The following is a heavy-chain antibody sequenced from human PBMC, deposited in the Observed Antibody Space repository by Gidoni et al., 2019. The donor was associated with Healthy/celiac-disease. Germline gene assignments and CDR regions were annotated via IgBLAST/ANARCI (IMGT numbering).Heavy chain of an antibody. CDR2: ISRSSYI. D-gene: IGHD4-17*01. CDR1: GFPFSTYA. J-gene: IGHJ4*02. CDR3: ARDANYGGNSEGFDF. V-gene: IGHV3-21*01. Sequence: EVHLVESGGGLVKPGGSLRLSCAASGFPFSTYAMTWVRQAPGKGLEWVSSISRSSYIFYADSVKGRFTISRDNAKNSLYLQMNSLRAEDTAVYYCARDANYGGNSEGFDFWGQGSLVTVSS.